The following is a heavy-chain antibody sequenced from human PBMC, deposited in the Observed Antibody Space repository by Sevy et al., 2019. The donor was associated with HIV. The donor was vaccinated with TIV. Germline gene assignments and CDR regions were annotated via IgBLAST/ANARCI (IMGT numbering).Heavy chain of an antibody. D-gene: IGHD6-13*01. CDR2: ISAYNGNT. Sequence: ASVKVSCKASGYTFTSYGISWVRQAPGQGLEWMGWISAYNGNTNYAQKLQGRVTMTTDTSTSTAYMELRSLRSDDTAVYYCARVSVPMVSSWSNSDFDYWGQGTLVTVSS. V-gene: IGHV1-18*01. J-gene: IGHJ4*02. CDR3: ARVSVPMVSSWSNSDFDY. CDR1: GYTFTSYG.